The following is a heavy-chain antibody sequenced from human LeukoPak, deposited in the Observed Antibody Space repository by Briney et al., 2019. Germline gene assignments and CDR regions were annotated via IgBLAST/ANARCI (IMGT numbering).Heavy chain of an antibody. CDR3: TRPHALYMWLRLDY. CDR2: ISYDGSNE. J-gene: IGHJ4*02. CDR1: GFTFSSYV. V-gene: IGHV3-30*04. D-gene: IGHD5-12*01. Sequence: GGSLRLSCAASGFTFSSYVMHWVRQAPRQGQERVAIISYDGSNEYYADSVKGRFTMSRDNSKNTLYLQMNSLRAADTGVYYCTRPHALYMWLRLDYWGQGTLVTVSS.